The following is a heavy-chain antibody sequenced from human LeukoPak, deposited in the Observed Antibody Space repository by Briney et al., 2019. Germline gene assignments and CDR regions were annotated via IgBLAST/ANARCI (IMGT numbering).Heavy chain of an antibody. CDR2: INPSSGNT. Sequence: GASVKVSCKASGYTFTNYYIHWVRQAPGQGLEWMGIINPSSGNTIYAQNFQGRVTMTRDTSTSTVYMDLSSLRYDDTAVYYCARSDGTFYGMDVWGQGTTVTVSS. J-gene: IGHJ6*02. CDR3: ARSDGTFYGMDV. CDR1: GYTFTNYY. V-gene: IGHV1-46*01. D-gene: IGHD1-14*01.